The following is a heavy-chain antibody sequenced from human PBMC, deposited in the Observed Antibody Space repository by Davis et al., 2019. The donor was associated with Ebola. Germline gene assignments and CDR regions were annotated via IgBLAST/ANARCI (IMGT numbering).Heavy chain of an antibody. V-gene: IGHV3-23*01. J-gene: IGHJ6*02. CDR3: ARDPLSRSGMDV. CDR1: GFTSSSYA. CDR2: ISGSGSTI. Sequence: PGGSLRPSCAASGFTSSSYAMSWVRQAPGKGLEWVSAISGSGSTIYYADSVKGRFTISRDNAKNSLYLQMNSLRAEDTAVYYCARDPLSRSGMDVWGQGTTVTVSS.